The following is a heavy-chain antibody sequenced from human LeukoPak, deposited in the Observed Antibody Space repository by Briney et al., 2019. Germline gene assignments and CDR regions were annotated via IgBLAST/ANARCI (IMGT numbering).Heavy chain of an antibody. V-gene: IGHV3-30*02. D-gene: IGHD5-18*01. CDR2: IRYDGSNK. J-gene: IGHJ4*02. CDR1: GFTFSSYG. Sequence: GGSLRLSCAASGFTFSSYGMHWVRQAPGKGLEWVAFIRYDGSNKYYADSVKGRFTISRDNSKNTLYLQMNSLRAEDTAVYYCARDPDSYGSLDYWGQGTLVTVSS. CDR3: ARDPDSYGSLDY.